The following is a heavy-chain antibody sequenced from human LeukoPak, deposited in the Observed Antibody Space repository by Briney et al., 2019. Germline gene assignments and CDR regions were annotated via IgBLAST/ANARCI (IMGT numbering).Heavy chain of an antibody. Sequence: SVKVSCKASGGTFSSYAISWVRQAPGQGLEWMGGIIPIFGTANYAQKFQGRVTITTDESTSTAHMELSSLRSEDTAVYYCARERSKVGASPGAFDIWGQGTMVTVSS. D-gene: IGHD1-26*01. CDR2: IIPIFGTA. V-gene: IGHV1-69*05. CDR1: GGTFSSYA. J-gene: IGHJ3*02. CDR3: ARERSKVGASPGAFDI.